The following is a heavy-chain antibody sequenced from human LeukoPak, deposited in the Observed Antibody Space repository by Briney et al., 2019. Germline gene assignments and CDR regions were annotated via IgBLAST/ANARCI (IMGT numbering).Heavy chain of an antibody. CDR3: ARDQTYSGSGIYTYFDY. Sequence: SQTLSLTCTVSGGSISSGGHYWSWIRQPAGKGLEYLGRIYATGSTNYNPSLRSRVTISADTSMNHFSLKLSSVTAADTAVYYCARDQTYSGSGIYTYFDYWGQGILVTVSS. V-gene: IGHV4-61*02. D-gene: IGHD3-10*01. CDR2: IYATGST. J-gene: IGHJ4*02. CDR1: GGSISSGGHY.